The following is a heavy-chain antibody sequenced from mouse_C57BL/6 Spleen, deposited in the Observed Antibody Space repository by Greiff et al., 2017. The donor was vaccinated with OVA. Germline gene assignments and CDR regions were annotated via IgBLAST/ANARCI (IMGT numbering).Heavy chain of an antibody. V-gene: IGHV5-9-1*02. D-gene: IGHD2-4*01. CDR2: ISSGGDYI. CDR3: TRDDDYDVWFAY. Sequence: EVQLQESGEGLVKPGGSLKLSCAASGFTFSSYAMSWVRQTPEKRLEWVAYISSGGDYIYYADTVKGRFTISRDNARNTLYLQMSSLKSEDTAMYYCTRDDDYDVWFAYWGQGTLVTVSA. J-gene: IGHJ3*01. CDR1: GFTFSSYA.